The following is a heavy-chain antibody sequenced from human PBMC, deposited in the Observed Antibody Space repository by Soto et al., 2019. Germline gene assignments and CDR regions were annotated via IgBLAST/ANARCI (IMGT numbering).Heavy chain of an antibody. D-gene: IGHD3-16*01. J-gene: IGHJ4*02. CDR2: ISGSGVTT. CDR1: GFTFTSYA. V-gene: IGHV3-23*01. CDR3: AKGRGQGVTKGGNFAS. Sequence: EVQLLESGGGLVHPGGSLTLSCAASGFTFTSYAMSWVRQAPGKGLEWVSIISGSGVTTYYADSVKDRFVISRDNPKNTIYLRTSSLRTEARAVYYCAKGRGQGVTKGGNFASWGQGTLVTVSS.